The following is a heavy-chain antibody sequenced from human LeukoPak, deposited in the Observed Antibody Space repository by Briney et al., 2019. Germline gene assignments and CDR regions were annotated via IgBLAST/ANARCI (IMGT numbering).Heavy chain of an antibody. CDR3: ARGGGYGYFDY. CDR2: ISSSSSYI. J-gene: IGHJ4*02. Sequence: GGPLRLSCAASGFTFSSYNMNWVRQAPGKGLEWVSSISSSSSYIYYADSVRGRFTISRDNAKNSLYLQMNSLRAEDTAVYYCARGGGYGYFDYWGQGTLVTVSS. V-gene: IGHV3-21*01. D-gene: IGHD5-18*01. CDR1: GFTFSSYN.